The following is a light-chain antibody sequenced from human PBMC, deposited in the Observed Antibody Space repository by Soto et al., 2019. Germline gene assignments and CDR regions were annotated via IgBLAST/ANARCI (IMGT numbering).Light chain of an antibody. CDR1: QDISNY. Sequence: DIPMTQSPSSLSASVGDSVTITCRASQDISNYLAWYQQRPGKVPQLLIYAASTLQSGVPSRFSGSGSGTDFTLTISSLQLEDAAIYYCQRYKSASTFGQGTRLE. CDR3: QRYKSAST. CDR2: AAS. V-gene: IGKV1-27*01. J-gene: IGKJ5*01.